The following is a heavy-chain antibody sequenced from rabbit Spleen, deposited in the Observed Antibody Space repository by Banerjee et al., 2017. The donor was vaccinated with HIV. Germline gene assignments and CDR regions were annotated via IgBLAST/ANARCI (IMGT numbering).Heavy chain of an antibody. CDR3: ARGAASDL. D-gene: IGHD1-1*01. Sequence: QSLEESGGDLVKPGASLTLTCTASGLDFSSNYWICWVRQAPGKGLEWIGCIVTGSSGNTYYASWAKGRFTISKTSSTTVTLQMTSLTAADTATYFCARGAASDLWGPGTLVTVS. V-gene: IGHV1S40*01. CDR1: GLDFSSNYW. J-gene: IGHJ4*01. CDR2: IVTGSSGNT.